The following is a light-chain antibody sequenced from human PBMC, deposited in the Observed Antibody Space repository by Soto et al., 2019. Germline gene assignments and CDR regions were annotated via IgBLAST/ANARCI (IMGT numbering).Light chain of an antibody. CDR3: QHYANWPLT. CDR2: RTS. CDR1: QGIGNT. Sequence: EIVMTQSPATLSVSQGEGATLSCRASQGIGNTLAWYQQKPGQTPRLLIYRTSIRATGVPARFSGSASGTEFTLTITSLQSEDFAVYYCQHYANWPLTFGGGTKIESK. V-gene: IGKV3-15*01. J-gene: IGKJ4*01.